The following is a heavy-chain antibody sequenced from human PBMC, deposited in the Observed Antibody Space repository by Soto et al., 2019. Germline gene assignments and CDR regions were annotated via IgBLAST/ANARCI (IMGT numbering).Heavy chain of an antibody. CDR3: APHVSCSGGSCQYDAFAI. CDR1: GFTVSSHA. V-gene: IGHV3-23*01. D-gene: IGHD2-15*01. J-gene: IGHJ3*02. CDR2: ITADGGT. Sequence: EVQVLESGGGLVQPGGSLRLSCEGSGFTVSSHAMTWIRQALGKGPEWVSTITADGGTYYADSVKGRFAMSRDTSESTLYLQMNSLGAEDTAAYYCAPHVSCSGGSCQYDAFAIRGQGTMVTVSS.